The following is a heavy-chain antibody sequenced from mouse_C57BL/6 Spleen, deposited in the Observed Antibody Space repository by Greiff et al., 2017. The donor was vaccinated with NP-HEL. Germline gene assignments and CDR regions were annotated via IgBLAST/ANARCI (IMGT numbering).Heavy chain of an antibody. CDR2: IRYDGSN. D-gene: IGHD1-1*01. J-gene: IGHJ4*01. CDR1: GYSITSGYY. Sequence: VQLQQSGPGLVKPSQSLSLTCSVTGYSITSGYYWNWIRQFPGNKLEWMGYIRYDGSNNYIPSLKNQISITRDTAKNQCFLKMNSVTTEDTATDECARGGSTTVVEGDYARDDGGQGSSVTVSS. V-gene: IGHV3-6*01. CDR3: ARGGSTTVVEGDYARDD.